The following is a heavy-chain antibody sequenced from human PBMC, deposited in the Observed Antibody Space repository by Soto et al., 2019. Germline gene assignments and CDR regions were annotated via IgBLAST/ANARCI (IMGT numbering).Heavy chain of an antibody. V-gene: IGHV3-53*02. J-gene: IGHJ6*02. CDR3: ARHYSAMGV. Sequence: EVQLVETGGDLIQPGVYLRLSCAASGFTVSSDSMTWVRQAPGKGLEWISIIYSDNNTDYADSVKDRFSISRDTSKNILYLQMNSLRAEDTAEYYCARHYSAMGVWGQGTTVTVSS. CDR1: GFTVSSDS. CDR2: IYSDNNT.